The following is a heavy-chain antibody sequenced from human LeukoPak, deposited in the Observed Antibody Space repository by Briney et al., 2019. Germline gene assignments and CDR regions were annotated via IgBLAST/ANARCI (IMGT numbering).Heavy chain of an antibody. CDR3: AKRRGLELLYYYYMDV. D-gene: IGHD1-7*01. Sequence: GGSLRLSCAASGFTFSSYAMNWVRQAPGKGLEWVSAISGSGGSTYYADSVKGRFTISRDNSKNTLYLQMNSLRAEDTAVYYCAKRRGLELLYYYYMDVWGKGTTVTVSS. CDR2: ISGSGGST. V-gene: IGHV3-23*01. CDR1: GFTFSSYA. J-gene: IGHJ6*03.